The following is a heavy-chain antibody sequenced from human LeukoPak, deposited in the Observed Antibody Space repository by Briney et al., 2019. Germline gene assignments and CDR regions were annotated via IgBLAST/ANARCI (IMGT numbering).Heavy chain of an antibody. CDR2: IFGSGGSP. V-gene: IGHV3-23*01. J-gene: IGHJ4*02. CDR1: GFTFVSHA. CDR3: GKATVGYSSGQKPAWPVDY. D-gene: IGHD5-18*01. Sequence: GGSLRLSCEASGFTFVSHAMYWVRQAPGKGLDGVAGIFGSGGSPHYADSVKGRFTTSRDNSRTTVYLQINSLRAEDTAVYYCGKATVGYSSGQKPAWPVDYWGQGTLVTVSS.